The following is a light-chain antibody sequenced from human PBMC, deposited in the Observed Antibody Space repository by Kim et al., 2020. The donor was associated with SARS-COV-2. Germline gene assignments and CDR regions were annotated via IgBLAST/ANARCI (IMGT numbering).Light chain of an antibody. CDR3: QQYNNWPFA. CDR2: GAF. J-gene: IGKJ2*01. V-gene: IGKV3-15*01. CDR1: QSVDTN. Sequence: SVTPGGKVALSCRADQSVDTNLAWDQQRRGRSPRILVDGAFARAPGIPGRISGSGCGAFFATTISRLLSEDIAVYCCQQYNNWPFALGQGPRLEI.